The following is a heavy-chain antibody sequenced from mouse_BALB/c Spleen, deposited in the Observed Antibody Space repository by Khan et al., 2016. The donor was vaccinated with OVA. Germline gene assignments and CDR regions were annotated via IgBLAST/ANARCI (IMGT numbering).Heavy chain of an antibody. CDR1: GFTFSTYG. CDR2: VSTGGSYT. Sequence: EVKLMESGGDLVKPGGSLKLSCAASGFTFSTYGMSWVRQTPDKRLEWVATVSTGGSYTYYPDSVKGRFTISRDNAKNNLYLQMSGLKSEDTAMFYCTRRAYYYDSEGFAYWGQGTLVTGSA. CDR3: TRRAYYYDSEGFAY. J-gene: IGHJ3*01. V-gene: IGHV5-6*02. D-gene: IGHD1-1*01.